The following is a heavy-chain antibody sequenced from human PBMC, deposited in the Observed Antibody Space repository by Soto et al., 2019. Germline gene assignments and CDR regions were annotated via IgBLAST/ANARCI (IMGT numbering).Heavy chain of an antibody. Sequence: SVKVSCKASGFTFTSSAGQWGRQARGQRLEWIGWIVVGSGNTNYAQKFQERVTITRDMSTSTAYMELSSLRSEDTAVHYCAALIAARQAPQHPYYYYYYGMDVWGQGTTVTTSS. CDR2: IVVGSGNT. V-gene: IGHV1-58*01. CDR1: GFTFTSSA. J-gene: IGHJ6*02. D-gene: IGHD6-6*01. CDR3: AALIAARQAPQHPYYYYYYGMDV.